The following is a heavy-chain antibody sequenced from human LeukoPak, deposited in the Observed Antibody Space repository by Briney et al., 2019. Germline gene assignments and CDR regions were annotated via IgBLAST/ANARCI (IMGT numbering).Heavy chain of an antibody. CDR1: GFTFSSYG. J-gene: IGHJ6*02. CDR3: XXXXXXAMYYYYYGMDV. Sequence: GGSLRLSCAASGFTFSSYGMHWVRQAPGKGLEWVAVISYDGSNKYYADSVKGRFTISRDNSKNTLYLRMNSLRAEDTAVYYXXXXXXXAMYYYYYGMDVWGQGTTVTVSS. CDR2: ISYDGSNK. V-gene: IGHV3-30*03.